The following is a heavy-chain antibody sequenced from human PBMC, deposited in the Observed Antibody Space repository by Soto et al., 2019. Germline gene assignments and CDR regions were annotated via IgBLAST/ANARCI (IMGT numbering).Heavy chain of an antibody. Sequence: EVQLVESGGGLVQPGGSLRLSCAASGFALSGYWMTWVRQAPGKGLEWVASINPDGTFKYYVDSVRGRFTISRDTADNSLFLQMISLRVEDTAVYYCARWESGDWYLGIWGQGTLVTVSS. CDR1: GFALSGYW. CDR2: INPDGTFK. CDR3: ARWESGDWYLGI. J-gene: IGHJ4*02. V-gene: IGHV3-7*03. D-gene: IGHD2-21*02.